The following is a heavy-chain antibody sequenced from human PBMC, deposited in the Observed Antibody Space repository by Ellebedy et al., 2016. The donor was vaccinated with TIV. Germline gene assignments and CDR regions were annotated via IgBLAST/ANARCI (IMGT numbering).Heavy chain of an antibody. CDR2: IYYSGST. D-gene: IGHD3-22*01. CDR1: GGSISSSSYY. CDR3: ARDPLGDSSGYT. V-gene: IGHV4-39*07. J-gene: IGHJ5*02. Sequence: SETLSLTXTVSGGSISSSSYYWGWIRQPPGKGLEWIGSIYYSGSTYYNPSLKSRVTISVDTSKNQFSLKLSSVTAADTAVYYCARDPLGDSSGYTWGQGTLVTVSS.